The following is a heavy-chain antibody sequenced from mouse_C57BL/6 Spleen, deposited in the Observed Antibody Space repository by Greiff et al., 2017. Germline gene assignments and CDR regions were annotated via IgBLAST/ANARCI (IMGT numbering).Heavy chain of an antibody. V-gene: IGHV1-67*01. CDR1: GYTFTDYA. CDR3: AVEFFYAMDY. J-gene: IGHJ4*01. Sequence: QVQLQQPGPELVRPGVSVKISCKGSGYTFTDYAMHWVNQSNAKSLEWIGVISTYYGDARYNQNFKDKATMTVDKSYSTSYMELARLTSEDSTVYYCAVEFFYAMDYWGQGTSVTVSS. CDR2: ISTYYGDA.